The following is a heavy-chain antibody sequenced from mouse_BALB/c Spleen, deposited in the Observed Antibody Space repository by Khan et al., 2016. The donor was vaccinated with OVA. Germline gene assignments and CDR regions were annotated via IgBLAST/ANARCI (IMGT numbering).Heavy chain of an antibody. CDR1: GYSFTTYY. D-gene: IGHD2-2*01. CDR2: IDPFSGDT. CDR3: TRHGYVAWFTY. J-gene: IGHJ3*01. Sequence: EVQLQESGPELMKPGASVKISCKASGYSFTTYYIHWVLQSHGKSLDWIGYIDPFSGDTTYNQKFKGKATLTVDKSSSTAYIHLNNLTSEGSAVYYCTRHGYVAWFTYWGQGTLVTVSA. V-gene: IGHV1S135*01.